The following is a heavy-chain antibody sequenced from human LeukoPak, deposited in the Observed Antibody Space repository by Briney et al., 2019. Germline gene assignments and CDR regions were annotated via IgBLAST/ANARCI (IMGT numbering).Heavy chain of an antibody. J-gene: IGHJ4*02. CDR3: ARESPGDYGDYYFDY. D-gene: IGHD4-17*01. CDR2: ISSSGSTI. Sequence: GGSLRLSCAASGFTFSDYYISWIRQAPGKGLEWVSYISSSGSTIYYADSVKGRFTVSRDNAKNSLYLQMNSLRAEDTAVYYCARESPGDYGDYYFDYWGQGTLVTVSS. CDR1: GFTFSDYY. V-gene: IGHV3-11*04.